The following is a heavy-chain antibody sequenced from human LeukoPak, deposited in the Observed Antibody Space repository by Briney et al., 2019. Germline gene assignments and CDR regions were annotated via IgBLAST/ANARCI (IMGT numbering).Heavy chain of an antibody. J-gene: IGHJ3*02. V-gene: IGHV4-59*01. CDR1: GGSISGSY. D-gene: IGHD3-10*01. CDR2: IYYSGST. Sequence: SETLSLTCTVSGGSISGSYWSWIRQPPGKGLEWIGYIYYSGSTNYNPSLKSRVTILVDTSNNQFSLRLNSVTAADTAVYYCARENTMVRGALDAFDIWGQGTMVTVSS. CDR3: ARENTMVRGALDAFDI.